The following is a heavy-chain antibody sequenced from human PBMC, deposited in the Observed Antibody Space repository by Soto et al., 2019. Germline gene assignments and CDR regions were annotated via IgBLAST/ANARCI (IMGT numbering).Heavy chain of an antibody. J-gene: IGHJ3*02. CDR3: ARSDTTMVGDAFDI. V-gene: IGHV5-10-1*01. CDR1: GYSFTSYW. Sequence: RGELLKISCKGSGYSFTSYWISWVRQMTGKGLEWMGRIDPSDSYTNYSPSFQGHVTISADKSISTAYLQWSSLKASDTAMYYCARSDTTMVGDAFDIWGQGTMVTVSS. D-gene: IGHD5-18*01. CDR2: IDPSDSYT.